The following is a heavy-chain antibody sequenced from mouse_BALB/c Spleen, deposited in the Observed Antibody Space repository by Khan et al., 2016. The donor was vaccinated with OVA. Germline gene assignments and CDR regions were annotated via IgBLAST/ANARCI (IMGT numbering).Heavy chain of an antibody. D-gene: IGHD4-1*01. Sequence: VQLKESGPELVEPGASVKMSCKTSGYTFTNYVLHWVKQRPGQGLEWIAYINPDNAGTRYNEIFRGKATLTSDISCTTAYLELSSLTSEDAAVYYWAREASSWDFSFPYWGQGTLVTVAA. CDR2: INPDNAGT. CDR3: AREASSWDFSFPY. J-gene: IGHJ3*01. CDR1: GYTFTNYV. V-gene: IGHV1S136*01.